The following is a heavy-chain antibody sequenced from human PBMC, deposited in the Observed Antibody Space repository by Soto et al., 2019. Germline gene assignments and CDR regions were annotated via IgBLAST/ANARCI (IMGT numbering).Heavy chain of an antibody. Sequence: QLQLQESGSGLVKPSQTLSLTCAVSGGSISSGGYSWSWIRQPPGKGLEWIGYIYHSGSTYYNPSAKSRVTRSVDRSKNQSSLKLSSVTAADTAVYYCAAGGGLPRYYWGQGTLVTVSS. J-gene: IGHJ4*02. V-gene: IGHV4-30-2*01. D-gene: IGHD5-12*01. CDR3: AAGGGLPRYY. CDR2: IYHSGST. CDR1: GGSISSGGYS.